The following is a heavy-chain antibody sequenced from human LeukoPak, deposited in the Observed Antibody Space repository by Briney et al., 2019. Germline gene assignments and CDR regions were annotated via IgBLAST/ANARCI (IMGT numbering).Heavy chain of an antibody. V-gene: IGHV3-30-3*01. Sequence: PGRSLRLSCAASGFTFSSYSMQWVRQAPGKGLEWVGVISYDGSKKFYADSVKGRFTISRDNSKNTLYLQMNSLRAEDTAVYYCGKNRYSGSLSPFDIWGQGTMVTVSS. D-gene: IGHD1-26*01. CDR3: GKNRYSGSLSPFDI. CDR2: ISYDGSKK. CDR1: GFTFSSYS. J-gene: IGHJ3*02.